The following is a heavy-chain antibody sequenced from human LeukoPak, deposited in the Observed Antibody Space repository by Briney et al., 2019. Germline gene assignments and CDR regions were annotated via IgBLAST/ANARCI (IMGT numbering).Heavy chain of an antibody. Sequence: SETLSLTCSVSGGSIRNYYWSWIRQAAGKGLEWIGHVYTSGGTKSNPSLTSRVTMSVDMSKNQVSLRLTSVTAADSAVYYCAREPNYDVVSGFLYYFDPWGQGTLVSVSS. CDR3: AREPNYDVVSGFLYYFDP. V-gene: IGHV4-4*07. J-gene: IGHJ4*02. CDR2: VYTSGGT. D-gene: IGHD3-3*01. CDR1: GGSIRNYY.